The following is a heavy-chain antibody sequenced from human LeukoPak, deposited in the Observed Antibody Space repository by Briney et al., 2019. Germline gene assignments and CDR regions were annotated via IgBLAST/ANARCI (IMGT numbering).Heavy chain of an antibody. V-gene: IGHV4-34*01. J-gene: IGHJ4*02. CDR2: INHSGST. CDR3: ARGPDYGDSDSPFDY. Sequence: SETLSLTCAVYGGSFSGYYWSWIRQPPGKGLEWIGEINHSGSTNYNPSLKSRVTISVDTSKNQFSLKLSSVTAADTAVYYCARGPDYGDSDSPFDYWGPGTLVTVSS. D-gene: IGHD4-17*01. CDR1: GGSFSGYY.